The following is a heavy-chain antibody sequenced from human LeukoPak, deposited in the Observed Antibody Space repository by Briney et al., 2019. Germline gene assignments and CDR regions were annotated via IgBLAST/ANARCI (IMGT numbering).Heavy chain of an antibody. D-gene: IGHD3-22*01. CDR3: AKDNYYDSSGYYYY. J-gene: IGHJ4*02. CDR2: IYSGGST. V-gene: IGHV3-53*01. CDR1: EFSVGSNY. Sequence: GGSLRLSCAASEFSVGSNYMTWVRQAPGKGLEWVSLIYSGGSTYYADSVKGRFTISRDNSKNTLYLQMNSLRAEDTAVYYCAKDNYYDSSGYYYYWGQGTLVTVSS.